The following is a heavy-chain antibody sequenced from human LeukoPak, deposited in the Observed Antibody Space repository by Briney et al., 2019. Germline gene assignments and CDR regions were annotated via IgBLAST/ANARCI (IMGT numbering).Heavy chain of an antibody. CDR3: ARDRSSYDFWSGYFPSYYYMDV. V-gene: IGHV4-59*12. CDR2: IYYSGST. Sequence: SETLSLTCTVSGGSISSYYWSWIRQPPGKGLEWIGYIYYSGSTHYNPSLKSRVTISVDTSKNQFSLKLSSVTAADTAVYYCARDRSSYDFWSGYFPSYYYMDVWGKGATVTVSS. CDR1: GGSISSYY. J-gene: IGHJ6*03. D-gene: IGHD3-3*01.